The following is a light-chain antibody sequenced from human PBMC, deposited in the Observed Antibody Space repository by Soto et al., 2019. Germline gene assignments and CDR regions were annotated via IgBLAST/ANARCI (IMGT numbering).Light chain of an antibody. Sequence: QSALTQPPSVSGSPGQSVTISCTGTSSDVGRYNRVSWYQQPPGTAPKLLIYEVRNRPSRVPDRFSGSKSANTASLTISGLQAEDEADYYCSLYTTNPTFVFGAGTKLTVL. CDR3: SLYTTNPTFV. J-gene: IGLJ1*01. CDR2: EVR. V-gene: IGLV2-18*01. CDR1: SSDVGRYNR.